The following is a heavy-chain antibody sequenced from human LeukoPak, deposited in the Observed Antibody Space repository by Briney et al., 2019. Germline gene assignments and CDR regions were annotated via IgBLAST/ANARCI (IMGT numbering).Heavy chain of an antibody. J-gene: IGHJ4*02. CDR1: GFTFSDYY. CDR3: ARGTGTTAYFDY. Sequence: SGASLILSCEASGFTFSDYYMSWVRQAPGKGLEWASYISSSSSYTKYADSVKGRFTISRDNAKNSLYLQVNSLRAEDTAVYYCARGTGTTAYFDYWGQGTLVTVSS. V-gene: IGHV3-11*06. CDR2: ISSSSSYT. D-gene: IGHD1-1*01.